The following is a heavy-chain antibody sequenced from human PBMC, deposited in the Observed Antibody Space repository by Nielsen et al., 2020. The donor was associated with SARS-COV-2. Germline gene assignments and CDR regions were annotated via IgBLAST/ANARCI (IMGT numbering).Heavy chain of an antibody. CDR2: RFYSGYT. CDR1: GGSVTPFY. Sequence: GSLRLSCTVSGGSVTPFYWNWIRQSPGKGLEWSGHRFYSGYTKYNPSLSSRITISVDTSKNQVSLRLTSVTTADTAVYFCARDWGQAYFDLWGRGTLVTVSS. J-gene: IGHJ2*01. CDR3: ARDWGQAYFDL. D-gene: IGHD7-27*01. V-gene: IGHV4-59*02.